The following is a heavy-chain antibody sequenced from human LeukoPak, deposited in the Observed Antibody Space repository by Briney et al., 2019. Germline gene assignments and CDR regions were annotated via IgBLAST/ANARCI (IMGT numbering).Heavy chain of an antibody. V-gene: IGHV4-59*01. D-gene: IGHD2-15*01. CDR2: IYYSGST. J-gene: IGHJ3*02. Sequence: PSETLSLTCTVSGGSISSYYWSWIRQPLGKGLEWIGYIYYSGSTNYNPSLKSRVTISVDTSKNQFSLKLSSVTAADTAVYYCAREGAGTPIDAFDIWGQGTMVTVSA. CDR3: AREGAGTPIDAFDI. CDR1: GGSISSYY.